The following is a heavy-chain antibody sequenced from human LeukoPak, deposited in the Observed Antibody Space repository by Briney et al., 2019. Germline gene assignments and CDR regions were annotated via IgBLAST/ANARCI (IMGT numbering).Heavy chain of an antibody. D-gene: IGHD4-23*01. V-gene: IGHV3-48*01. Sequence: GGSLRLSCTASGFTFSGYSMNWVRQAPGKGLEWISYIRSSGSTIYYADSMKGRFTISRDNAKNTLFLQMDSLRAEGTAVYYCAKDISGGNSETYIDYWGQGTLVAVSS. CDR1: GFTFSGYS. CDR3: AKDISGGNSETYIDY. J-gene: IGHJ4*02. CDR2: IRSSGSTI.